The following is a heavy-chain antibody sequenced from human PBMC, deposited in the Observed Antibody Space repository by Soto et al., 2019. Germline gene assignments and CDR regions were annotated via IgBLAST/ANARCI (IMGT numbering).Heavy chain of an antibody. CDR3: ARDDEYSGNGMDV. J-gene: IGHJ6*02. D-gene: IGHD3-10*01. Sequence: QVQLVESGGGVVQPGRSLRLSCAASGFTFSNYGMHWVRQAPGKGLEWVAVILNDGSNRYHADSVKDRFTISRDNSKNTLYLEMNRLRAAEPAVYYCARDDEYSGNGMDVWGQGTTVTVS. CDR1: GFTFSNYG. CDR2: ILNDGSNR. V-gene: IGHV3-33*01.